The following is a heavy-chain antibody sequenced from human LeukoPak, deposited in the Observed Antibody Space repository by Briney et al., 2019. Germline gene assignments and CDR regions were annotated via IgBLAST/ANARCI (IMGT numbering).Heavy chain of an antibody. D-gene: IGHD5-18*01. CDR2: IKADGGEK. J-gene: IGHJ4*02. CDR1: GFTFSTYW. CDR3: AKDKGYSYGYSFDY. Sequence: GGSLRLSCAASGFTFSTYWMNWFRQTPGKGLEWVAKIKADGGEKDHVASVKGRFTISRDNAKNSLYLQMNSLRVEDTAVYYCAKDKGYSYGYSFDYWGQGTLVTVSS. V-gene: IGHV3-7*01.